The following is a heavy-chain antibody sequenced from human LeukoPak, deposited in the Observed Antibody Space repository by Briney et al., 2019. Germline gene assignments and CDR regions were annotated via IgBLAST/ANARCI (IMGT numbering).Heavy chain of an antibody. V-gene: IGHV3-48*01. CDR1: GFDFITYS. D-gene: IGHD3-10*01. CDR3: ARRDSGSCGFDS. Sequence: PGGSLRLSCAASGFDFITYSMNWVRQAPGKGLEWISYISISSSTIYYADSVKGRFTVSRDNAKTSLYLQMNSLRAEDTAVYYCARRDSGSCGFDSWGQGTLVTVSS. CDR2: ISISSSTI. J-gene: IGHJ4*02.